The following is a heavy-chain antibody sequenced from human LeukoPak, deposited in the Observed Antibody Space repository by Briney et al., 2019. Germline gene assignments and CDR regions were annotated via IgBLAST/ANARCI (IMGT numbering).Heavy chain of an antibody. J-gene: IGHJ4*02. CDR1: GYTFTSYY. CDR2: INPSGGST. V-gene: IGHV1-46*01. Sequence: ASEKVSCKASGYTFTSYYMHWVRQAPGQGLEWMGIINPSGGSTSYAQKFQGRVTMTRDMSTSTVYMELSSLRSEDTAVYYCARVGYSYGLTFDYWGQGTLVTVSS. D-gene: IGHD5-18*01. CDR3: ARVGYSYGLTFDY.